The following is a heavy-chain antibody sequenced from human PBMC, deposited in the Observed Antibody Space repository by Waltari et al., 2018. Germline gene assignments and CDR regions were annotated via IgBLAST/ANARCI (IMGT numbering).Heavy chain of an antibody. V-gene: IGHV4-59*01. J-gene: IGHJ6*02. CDR2: IYYSGST. CDR3: ARDRITMVRGVIITDYYYYGMDV. Sequence: QVQLQESGPGLVKPSETLSLTCTVSGGSISSYYWSWIRQPPGQGLEWIGYIYYSGSTNYNPSLKSRVTISVDTSKNQFSLKLSSVTAADTAVYYCARDRITMVRGVIITDYYYYGMDVWGQGTTVTVSS. CDR1: GGSISSYY. D-gene: IGHD3-10*01.